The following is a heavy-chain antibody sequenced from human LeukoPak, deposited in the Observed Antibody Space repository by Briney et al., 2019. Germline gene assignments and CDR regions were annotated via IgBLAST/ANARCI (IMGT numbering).Heavy chain of an antibody. Sequence: GGSLRLSCAASGLTLNNHWMHWVRQAQGEGLEWVSYINTDGTATTYADSVKGRFTISRDNAKNTLYLQMNSLRAEDTAVYYCVRDSNLSFDYWGQGALVTVSS. D-gene: IGHD1-7*01. J-gene: IGHJ4*02. CDR2: INTDGTAT. CDR3: VRDSNLSFDY. CDR1: GLTLNNHW. V-gene: IGHV3-74*01.